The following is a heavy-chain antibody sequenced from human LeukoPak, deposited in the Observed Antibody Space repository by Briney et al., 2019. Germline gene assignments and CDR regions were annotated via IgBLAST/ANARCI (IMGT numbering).Heavy chain of an antibody. CDR3: ARERGSEFDF. V-gene: IGHV3-53*01. Sequence: GGSLRLSCVASGFSFSTKYMSWVRQAPGKGLEWVSVIFSGGRTDYTDSVKGRFTISRDDSMNTLYLQMNSLRVEDTAMYYCARERGSEFDFWGQRTLVTVSS. CDR1: GFSFSTKY. D-gene: IGHD3-10*01. J-gene: IGHJ4*02. CDR2: IFSGGRT.